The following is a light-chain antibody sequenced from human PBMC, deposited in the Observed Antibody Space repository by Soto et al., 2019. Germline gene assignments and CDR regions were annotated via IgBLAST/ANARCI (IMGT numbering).Light chain of an antibody. CDR2: DAS. J-gene: IGKJ1*01. CDR3: QQRSNWPPWT. Sequence: EIVLTQSPATLSLSPGERATLSCRASQSVSSYLAWYQQKPGQAPRLLIYDASNRATGIPARFSGSGSGTDLDLTLSSREPEDFAVYYCQQRSNWPPWTFGQGTKVEIK. CDR1: QSVSSY. V-gene: IGKV3-11*01.